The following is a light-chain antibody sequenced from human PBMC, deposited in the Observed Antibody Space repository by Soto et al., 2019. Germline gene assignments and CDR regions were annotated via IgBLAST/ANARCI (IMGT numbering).Light chain of an antibody. V-gene: IGKV4-1*01. CDR1: QSVLYSSNNKNY. CDR2: WAS. J-gene: IGKJ1*01. CDR3: QQYYITPQT. Sequence: DIVMTQSPDSLAVSLGERATINCKSSQSVLYSSNNKNYLAWYQQKPGQPPKLLIYWASTRESGVPDRFSGSGSETDFTLPVSSLQVEDVAVYYCQQYYITPQTFGQGTKVEIK.